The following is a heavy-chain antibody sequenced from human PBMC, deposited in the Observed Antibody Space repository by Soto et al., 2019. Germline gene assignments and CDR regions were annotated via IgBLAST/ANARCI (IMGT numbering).Heavy chain of an antibody. D-gene: IGHD3-3*01. J-gene: IGHJ4*02. CDR3: TRVTYYDFWSGYQH. V-gene: IGHV3-49*03. Sequence: AGGSLRLSCTASGFTFGDYAMSWFRQAPGKGLEWVGFIRSKAYGGTTEYAASVKGRFTISRDDSKSIAYLQMNSLKTEDTAVYYCTRVTYYDFWSGYQHWGQGTLVTVSS. CDR2: IRSKAYGGTT. CDR1: GFTFGDYA.